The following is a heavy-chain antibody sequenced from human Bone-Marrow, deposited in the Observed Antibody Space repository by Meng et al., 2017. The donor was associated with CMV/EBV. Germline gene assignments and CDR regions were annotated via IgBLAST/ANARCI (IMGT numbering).Heavy chain of an antibody. CDR1: GGSISSSSYY. Sequence: SETLSLTCTVSGGSISSSSYYWGWIRQPPGKGLEWIGSIYYSGSTYYNPSLKSRVTISVDTSKNQFSLKLSSVTAADTAVYYCARRSGRYQPNNYYGMDVWGQRTTVTVSS. D-gene: IGHD3-10*01. CDR3: ARRSGRYQPNNYYGMDV. CDR2: IYYSGST. V-gene: IGHV4-39*01. J-gene: IGHJ6*01.